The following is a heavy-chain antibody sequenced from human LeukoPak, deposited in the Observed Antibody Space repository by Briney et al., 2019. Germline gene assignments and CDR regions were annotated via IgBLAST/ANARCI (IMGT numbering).Heavy chain of an antibody. CDR1: GDSISSYY. J-gene: IGHJ4*02. Sequence: NPSETLSLTCTVSGDSISSYYWSWIRQPPGKALEWVGYIYNSGSTNYKPSLKSRLSISVDTSKNEFPLKLSSVTPADTAVYYCARGPSGSYSRWFDYWGQGTLVTVSS. V-gene: IGHV4-59*01. CDR2: IYNSGST. CDR3: ARGPSGSYSRWFDY. D-gene: IGHD1-26*01.